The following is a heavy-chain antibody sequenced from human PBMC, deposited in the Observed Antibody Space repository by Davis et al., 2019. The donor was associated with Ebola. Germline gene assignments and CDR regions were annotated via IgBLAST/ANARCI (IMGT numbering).Heavy chain of an antibody. CDR3: ARDTLDIVVVPAAMMEDYYYYYGMDV. CDR2: IYYSGST. Sequence: SETLSLTCTVSGGSVSSGSYYWSWIRQPPGKGLEWIGYIYYSGSTNYNPSLKSRVTISVDTSKNLFSLKLSSVTAADTAVYYCARDTLDIVVVPAAMMEDYYYYYGMDVWGKGTTVTVSS. V-gene: IGHV4-61*01. CDR1: GGSVSSGSYY. D-gene: IGHD2-2*01. J-gene: IGHJ6*04.